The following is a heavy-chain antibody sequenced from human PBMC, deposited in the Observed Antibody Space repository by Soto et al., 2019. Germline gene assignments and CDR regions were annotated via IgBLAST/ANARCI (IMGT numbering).Heavy chain of an antibody. J-gene: IGHJ4*02. Sequence: ASVKVSCKASGYTFTSYGISWVRQAPGQGLEWMGWISAYNGNTNYAQKLQGRVTMTTDTSTSTAYMELRSLRSDDTAVYYCARDSDFWSGYYLSSRPDYWGQGTLVTVSS. CDR2: ISAYNGNT. CDR1: GYTFTSYG. V-gene: IGHV1-18*01. D-gene: IGHD3-3*01. CDR3: ARDSDFWSGYYLSSRPDY.